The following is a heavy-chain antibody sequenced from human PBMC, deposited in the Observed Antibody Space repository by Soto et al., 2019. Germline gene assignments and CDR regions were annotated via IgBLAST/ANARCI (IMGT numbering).Heavy chain of an antibody. CDR2: ISAYKTNI. CDR3: VRDLHGSGAYYSDS. V-gene: IGHV1-18*01. D-gene: IGHD3-10*01. CDR1: GYTFPNYG. J-gene: IGHJ4*01. Sequence: QVQLVQSGAEVKKPGASVKVSCKASGYTFPNYGITWVRQAPGQGLEWMGWISAYKTNIKYAQKFQGRVTLTTDTSTSTAYKELRSRRSDATAIYYCVRDLHGSGAYYSDSLGQGTLVTVSS.